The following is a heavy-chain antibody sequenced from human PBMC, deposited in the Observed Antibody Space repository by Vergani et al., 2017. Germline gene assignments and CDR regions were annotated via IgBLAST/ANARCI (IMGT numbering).Heavy chain of an antibody. D-gene: IGHD3-9*01. J-gene: IGHJ6*02. CDR1: GFTFSSYG. CDR2: IRYDGSNK. Sequence: QVQLVESGGGVVQPGGSLRLSCAASGFTFSSYGMHWVRQAPGKGLEWVAFIRYDGSNKYYADSGNGRFTISRDDSKNTLYLQMNGLGAEDTAVYYCAKXGYDILTGPYGMDVWGQGTTVTVSS. V-gene: IGHV3-30*02. CDR3: AKXGYDILTGPYGMDV.